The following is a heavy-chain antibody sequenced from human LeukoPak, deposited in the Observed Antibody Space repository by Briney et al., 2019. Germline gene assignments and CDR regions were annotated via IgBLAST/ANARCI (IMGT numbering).Heavy chain of an antibody. CDR3: ARGVYDSSSLFDY. V-gene: IGHV4-59*01. Sequence: PSETLSLTCTVSGGSISSYYWSWIRQPPGMGLEWIGYIYYSGSTNYNPSLKSRVTISVDTSKNQFSLKLSSVTAADTAVYYCARGVYDSSSLFDYWGQGTLVTVSS. J-gene: IGHJ4*02. CDR2: IYYSGST. D-gene: IGHD3-22*01. CDR1: GGSISSYY.